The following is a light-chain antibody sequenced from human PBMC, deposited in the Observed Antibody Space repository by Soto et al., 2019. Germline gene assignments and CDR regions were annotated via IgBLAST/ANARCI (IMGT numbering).Light chain of an antibody. CDR3: QQLNSYPLT. J-gene: IGKJ4*01. CDR1: QSINSW. Sequence: DIQMTQSPSSVSASVGDRVTITCRASQSINSWLAWYQQKPGKAPKLLIYKASTLKSGVPSRFSGTGSGTEFTLTISSLQPEDFATYYCQQLNSYPLTFGGGTKVDIK. V-gene: IGKV1-5*03. CDR2: KAS.